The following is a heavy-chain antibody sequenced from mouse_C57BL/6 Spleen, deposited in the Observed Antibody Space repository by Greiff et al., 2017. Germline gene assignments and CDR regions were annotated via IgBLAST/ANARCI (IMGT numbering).Heavy chain of an antibody. CDR2: IYPGDGDT. CDR3: ASSTTVVGFDY. Sequence: VMLVESGPELVKPGASVKISCKASGYAFSSSWMNWVKQRPGKGLEWIGRIYPGDGDTNYNGKFKGKATLTADKSSSPAYMQLSSLTSEDSAVYFCASSTTVVGFDYWGQGTTLTVSS. CDR1: GYAFSSSW. J-gene: IGHJ2*01. V-gene: IGHV1-82*01. D-gene: IGHD1-1*01.